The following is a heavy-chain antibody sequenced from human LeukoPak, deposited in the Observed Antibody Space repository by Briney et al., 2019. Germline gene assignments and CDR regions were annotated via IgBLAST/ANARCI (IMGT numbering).Heavy chain of an antibody. Sequence: GGSLRLSCAASGFTFSSHSMNWVRQAPGKGLEWVSYISSSSSTIYYADSVKGRFTISRDNAKNSLYLQMNSLRAEDTAVYYCAKESSSSWNKFDYWGQGTLVTVSS. CDR2: ISSSSSTI. V-gene: IGHV3-48*01. CDR1: GFTFSSHS. D-gene: IGHD6-13*01. CDR3: AKESSSSWNKFDY. J-gene: IGHJ4*02.